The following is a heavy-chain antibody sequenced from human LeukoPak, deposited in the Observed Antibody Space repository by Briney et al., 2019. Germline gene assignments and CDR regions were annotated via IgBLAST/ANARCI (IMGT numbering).Heavy chain of an antibody. J-gene: IGHJ4*02. CDR2: IYYSGST. CDR3: ARDSKYYDILTGYYMVGISYFDY. D-gene: IGHD3-9*01. Sequence: SETLSLTCTVSGGSISSYYWSWIRQPPGKGLEWIGYIYYSGSTNYNPSLKSRVTISVDTSKNQFSLKLSSVTAADTAVYYCARDSKYYDILTGYYMVGISYFDYWGQGTLVTVSS. V-gene: IGHV4-59*12. CDR1: GGSISSYY.